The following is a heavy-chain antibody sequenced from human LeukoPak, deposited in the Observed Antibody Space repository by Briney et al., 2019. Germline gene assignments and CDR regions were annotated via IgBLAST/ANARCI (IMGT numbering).Heavy chain of an antibody. CDR1: EFTFSSYG. J-gene: IGHJ4*02. CDR2: IWYDGSNK. Sequence: GGSLRLSCAASEFTFSSYGMHWVRQAPGKGLEWVAVIWYDGSNKYYADSVKGRFTISRDNSKNALYLQMNSLRAEDTAVYYCARDKSRWFGEPYFDYWGQGTLVTVSS. V-gene: IGHV3-33*01. D-gene: IGHD3-10*01. CDR3: ARDKSRWFGEPYFDY.